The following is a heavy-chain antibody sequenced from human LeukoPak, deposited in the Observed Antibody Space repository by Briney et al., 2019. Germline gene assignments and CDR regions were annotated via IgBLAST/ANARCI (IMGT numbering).Heavy chain of an antibody. D-gene: IGHD3-22*01. CDR3: ARAPEYYYDSSGYLKPEKFDY. CDR1: GYTFTSYG. J-gene: IGHJ4*02. Sequence: VASVRVSCKASGYTFTSYGISWVRQAPGQGLEWMGWISAYNGNTNYAQKLQGRVTMTTDTSTSTAYMELRSLRSDDTAVYYCARAPEYYYDSSGYLKPEKFDYWGQGTLVTVSS. CDR2: ISAYNGNT. V-gene: IGHV1-18*01.